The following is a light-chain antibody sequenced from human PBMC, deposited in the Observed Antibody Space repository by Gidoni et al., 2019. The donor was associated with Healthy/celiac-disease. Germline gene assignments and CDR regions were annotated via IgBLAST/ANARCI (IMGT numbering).Light chain of an antibody. V-gene: IGLV2-14*01. CDR1: SSDVGGYNY. Sequence: QSALTQPASVSGSPGQSIPISCTGTSSDVGGYNYVSWYQQHPGKAPKLMIYDVSNRPSGVSNRFSGSKSGNTASLTISGLQAEDEADYYCSSYTSSSTHPWDVFGTGTKVTVL. CDR2: DVS. CDR3: SSYTSSSTHPWDV. J-gene: IGLJ1*01.